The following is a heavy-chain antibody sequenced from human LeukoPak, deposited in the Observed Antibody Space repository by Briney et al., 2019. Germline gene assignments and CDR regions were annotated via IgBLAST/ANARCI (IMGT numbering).Heavy chain of an antibody. V-gene: IGHV4-31*11. Sequence: PSETLSLTCAVYGGSFSGYYWSWIRQHPGKGLEWIGYIYYSGSTYYNPSLKSRVTISVDTSKNQFSLKLSSVTAADTAVYYCARSAAGKIYWGQGTLVTVSS. CDR3: ARSAAGKIY. CDR1: GGSFSGYY. J-gene: IGHJ4*02. D-gene: IGHD6-13*01. CDR2: IYYSGST.